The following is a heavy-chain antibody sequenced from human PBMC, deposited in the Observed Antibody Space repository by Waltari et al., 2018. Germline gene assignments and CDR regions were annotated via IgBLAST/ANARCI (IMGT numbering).Heavy chain of an antibody. V-gene: IGHV4-38-2*01. J-gene: IGHJ3*01. Sequence: QVHLQESGPGLVKPSETLSLTCAVSGYSITSGYFWGWIRQPPGKGLEWIGSIYHSGRTYRGSTYNDPSLKSRVTILLDKSKNQFSLMLSSVTAADTAVYYCARVPAANYAFDLWGQGTMVTVSS. CDR1: GYSITSGYF. D-gene: IGHD2-2*01. CDR2: IYHSGRTYRGST. CDR3: ARVPAANYAFDL.